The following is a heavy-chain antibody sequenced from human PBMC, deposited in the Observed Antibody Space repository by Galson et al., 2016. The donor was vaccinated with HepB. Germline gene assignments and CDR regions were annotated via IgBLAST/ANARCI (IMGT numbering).Heavy chain of an antibody. CDR3: ARDVGDSSGYFLYYFDY. V-gene: IGHV3-11*01. CDR2: ISSSGSTI. J-gene: IGHJ4*02. D-gene: IGHD3-22*01. Sequence: SLRLSCAASGFTFSDSYTSWIRQAPGEGLEWVSYISSSGSTIYYADSVTGRFTISRDNAKNSLYLQMNSLRAEDTAVYYCARDVGDSSGYFLYYFDYWGQGTQVTVSS. CDR1: GFTFSDSY.